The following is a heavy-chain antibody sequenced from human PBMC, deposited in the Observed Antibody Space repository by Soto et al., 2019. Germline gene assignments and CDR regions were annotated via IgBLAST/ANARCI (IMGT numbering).Heavy chain of an antibody. Sequence: QVQLVESGGGVVQPGRSLRLSCAASGFTFSSYGMHWVRQAPGKGLEWVADISYDGTITDFADSVKGRFAISRDNSKNVLFLEMNSLRHEDTAVYYCAKDLGGGWIPDYFDHWGQGTLVTVSS. D-gene: IGHD3-16*01. CDR2: ISYDGTIT. J-gene: IGHJ4*02. CDR3: AKDLGGGWIPDYFDH. CDR1: GFTFSSYG. V-gene: IGHV3-30*18.